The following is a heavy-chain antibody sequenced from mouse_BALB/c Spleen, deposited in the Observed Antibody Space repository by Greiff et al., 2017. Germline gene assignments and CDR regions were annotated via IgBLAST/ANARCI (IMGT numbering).Heavy chain of an antibody. V-gene: IGHV5-17*02. D-gene: IGHD2-1*01. J-gene: IGHJ3*01. Sequence: EVHLVESGGGLVQPGGSRKLSCAASGFTFSSFGMHWVRQAPEKGLEWVAYISSGSSTIYYADTVKGRFTISRDNPKNTLFLQMTSLRSEDTAMYYCARSGVYGNYVAYWGQGTLVTVSA. CDR3: ARSGVYGNYVAY. CDR2: ISSGSSTI. CDR1: GFTFSSFG.